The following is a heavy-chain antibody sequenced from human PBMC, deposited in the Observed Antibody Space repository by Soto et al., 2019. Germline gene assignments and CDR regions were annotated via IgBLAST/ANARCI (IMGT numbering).Heavy chain of an antibody. Sequence: QVQLQESGPGLVKPSEALSLTCTVSGGSVTSSEFYWSWIRQYPGEGLEWIGYINYSGSSYYSPSLKSRVTISVDTSKNQLSLRLNSVTAADTALYYCARHPRGAAQSYYYGMDVWGQGTTVTVSS. CDR1: GGSVTSSEFY. CDR2: INYSGSS. J-gene: IGHJ6*02. CDR3: ARHPRGAAQSYYYGMDV. V-gene: IGHV4-31*03. D-gene: IGHD3-10*01.